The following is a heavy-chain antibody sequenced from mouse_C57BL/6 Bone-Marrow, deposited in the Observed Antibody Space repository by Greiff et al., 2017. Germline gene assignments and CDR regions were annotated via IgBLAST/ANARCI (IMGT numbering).Heavy chain of an antibody. CDR2: INYDGSST. J-gene: IGHJ1*03. CDR1: GFTFSDYY. V-gene: IGHV5-16*01. CDR3: ARDDAWYFDV. Sequence: EVKLMESEGGLVQPGSSMKLSCTASGFTFSDYYMAWVRQVPEKGLEWVANINYDGSSTYYLDSLKSRFIISRDNAKNILYLQMSSLKSEATATYYCARDDAWYFDVWGTGTTVTVSS.